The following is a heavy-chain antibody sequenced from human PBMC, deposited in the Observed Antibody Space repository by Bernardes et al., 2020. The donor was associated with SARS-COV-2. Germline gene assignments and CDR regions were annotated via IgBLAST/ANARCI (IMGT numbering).Heavy chain of an antibody. J-gene: IGHJ1*01. CDR1: GFSFSSYG. CDR3: ARGSWDLMGYFPD. CDR2: IWYDGSNE. V-gene: IGHV3-33*01. D-gene: IGHD2-8*01. Sequence: GGSLRLSCAASGFSFSSYGMHWVRQTPGKGLEWVAVIWYDGSNEHYADSVKGRFTISRDNSKNTLNLQMNSLRAEDTAVYYCARGSWDLMGYFPDWCQGTLVSGSS.